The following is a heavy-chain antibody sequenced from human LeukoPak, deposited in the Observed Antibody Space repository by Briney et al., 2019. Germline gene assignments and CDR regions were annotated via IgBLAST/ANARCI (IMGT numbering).Heavy chain of an antibody. V-gene: IGHV4-39*01. D-gene: IGHD3-16*01. J-gene: IGHJ4*02. Sequence: KPSEALSLTCTVSGGSITSSHNFWVWVRQAPGKGLEWIASIYYSGSTYYNPSLKSRLTLSVDTSKNQFSLKLSSVTAAETAVYYCARQISSYDVVNRLRTFHLDSWGRGTLVTVSS. CDR2: IYYSGST. CDR3: ARQISSYDVVNRLRTFHLDS. CDR1: GGSITSSHNF.